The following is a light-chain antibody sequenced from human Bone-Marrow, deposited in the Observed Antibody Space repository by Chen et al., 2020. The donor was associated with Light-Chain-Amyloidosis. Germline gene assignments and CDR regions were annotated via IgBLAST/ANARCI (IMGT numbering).Light chain of an antibody. J-gene: IGKJ4*01. CDR2: GAS. CDR1: QAISTW. CDR3: QQSSTFPLT. V-gene: IGKV1-12*01. Sequence: DIQLTQSPSSVSASLGYRVSITCRASQAISTWIAWYQQKPGKAPRLLIYGASTLESGVPSRFSGSGSGTDFSFTISNLQPEDYATYFCQQSSTFPLTFGGGTKVEN.